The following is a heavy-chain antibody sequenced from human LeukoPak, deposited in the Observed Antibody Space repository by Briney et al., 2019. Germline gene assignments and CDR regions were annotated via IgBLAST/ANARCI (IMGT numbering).Heavy chain of an antibody. CDR3: AREGDPRSGYYYDSSGYRPLDY. J-gene: IGHJ4*02. V-gene: IGHV1-69*13. CDR2: IIPIFGTA. Sequence: SVKVSCKASGGTFINYAISWVRQAPGQGLEWMGGIIPIFGTANYAQKFQGRVTITADESTSTAYMELSSLRSEDTAVYYCAREGDPRSGYYYDSSGYRPLDYWGQGTLVTVSS. D-gene: IGHD3-22*01. CDR1: GGTFINYA.